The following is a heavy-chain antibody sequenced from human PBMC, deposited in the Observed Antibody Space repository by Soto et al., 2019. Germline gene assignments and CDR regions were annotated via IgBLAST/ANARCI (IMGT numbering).Heavy chain of an antibody. CDR1: VGTFSSYA. CDR2: IIPIFGTA. CDR3: ATSNYVYYYYYGMDV. Sequence: SVNVSCKASVGTFSSYAISWVRQAPGQGLEWMGGIIPIFGTANYAQKFQGRVTITADESTSTAYMELSSLRSEDTAVYYCATSNYVYYYYYGMDVWGQGTTVTVSS. V-gene: IGHV1-69*13. J-gene: IGHJ6*02. D-gene: IGHD4-4*01.